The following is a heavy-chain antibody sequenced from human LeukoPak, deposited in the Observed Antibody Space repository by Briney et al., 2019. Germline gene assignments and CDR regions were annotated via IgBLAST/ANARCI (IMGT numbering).Heavy chain of an antibody. V-gene: IGHV4-30-2*01. J-gene: IGHJ5*02. CDR2: IYHSGST. D-gene: IGHD2-2*01. CDR1: GGSISSGGYY. Sequence: TLSLTCTVSGGSISSGGYYWSWIRQPPGKGLEWIGYIYHSGSTYYNPSLKSRVTISVDRSKNQFSLKLSSVTAADTAVYYCARHCQILYCSSTSCYDGWFDPWGQGTLSPSPQ. CDR3: ARHCQILYCSSTSCYDGWFDP.